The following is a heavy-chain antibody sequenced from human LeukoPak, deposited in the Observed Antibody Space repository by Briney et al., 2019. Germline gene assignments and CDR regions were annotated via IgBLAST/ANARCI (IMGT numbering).Heavy chain of an antibody. J-gene: IGHJ6*04. CDR2: IIPIFGTA. CDR1: GGTFSSYA. Sequence: SVKVSCKASGGTFSSYAISWVRQAPGQGLEWMGGIIPIFGTANYAQKFQDRLTITADKSTSTAYMELSSLRSEDTAVYYCASATLRCSGGSCYEMDVWGKGTTVTVSS. CDR3: ASATLRCSGGSCYEMDV. V-gene: IGHV1-69*06. D-gene: IGHD2-15*01.